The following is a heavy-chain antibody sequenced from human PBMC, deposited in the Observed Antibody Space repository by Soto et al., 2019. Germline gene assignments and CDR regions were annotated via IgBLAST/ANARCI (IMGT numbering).Heavy chain of an antibody. CDR3: AKVDQPWIVATTELDY. D-gene: IGHD5-12*01. Sequence: PGGSLRLSCAASGFTFSSYGMHWVRQAPGKGLEWVAVISYDGSNKYYADSVKGRFTISRDNSKNTLYLQMNSLRAEDTAVYYCAKVDQPWIVATTELDYWGQGTQVTVSS. CDR1: GFTFSSYG. J-gene: IGHJ4*02. V-gene: IGHV3-30*18. CDR2: ISYDGSNK.